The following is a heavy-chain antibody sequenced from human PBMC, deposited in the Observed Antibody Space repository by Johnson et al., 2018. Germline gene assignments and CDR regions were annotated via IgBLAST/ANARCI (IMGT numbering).Heavy chain of an antibody. CDR2: AYYDGSI. J-gene: IGHJ6*02. CDR1: GGSISSHH. Sequence: QVQLQESGPGLVKXSETXSLXCSVSGGSISSHHWSWIRQSPGKGLEWIVYAYYDGSITYNPSLKSRVTVSVDTSKNQFSLNLSSVTAADTAVYYCARDSSDLWSGSSYYYGMDVWGLGTTVIVSS. CDR3: ARDSSDLWSGSSYYYGMDV. V-gene: IGHV4-59*11. D-gene: IGHD3-3*01.